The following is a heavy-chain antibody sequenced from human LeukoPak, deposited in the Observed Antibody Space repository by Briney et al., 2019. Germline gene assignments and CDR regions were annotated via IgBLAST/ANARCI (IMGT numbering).Heavy chain of an antibody. Sequence: PSETLSLSCAVYGGSFSGYYWSWIRQPPGKGLEWVSETNHSGSTNYNPPPKSRVTTSLEASKNKSPLMRTSIPAAETTVYYCERVVRIAVAGPSNDAFDIWGQGTMVTVSS. D-gene: IGHD6-19*01. CDR3: ERVVRIAVAGPSNDAFDI. CDR2: TNHSGST. CDR1: GGSFSGYY. V-gene: IGHV4-34*01. J-gene: IGHJ3*02.